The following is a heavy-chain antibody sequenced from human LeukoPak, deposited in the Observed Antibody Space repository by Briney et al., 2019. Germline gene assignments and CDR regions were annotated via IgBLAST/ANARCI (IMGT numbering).Heavy chain of an antibody. Sequence: GSLRLPCAASGFTFSKYWMLWVRQAPGKGLGSVSRINTDGTVTTYADSVKGRFTVSRDNADNTMFLQMNSVRDEDTAVYYCATKQWLAPPPDSWGQGTPVTVSS. CDR2: INTDGTVT. CDR3: ATKQWLAPPPDS. D-gene: IGHD6-19*01. CDR1: GFTFSKYW. J-gene: IGHJ4*02. V-gene: IGHV3-74*01.